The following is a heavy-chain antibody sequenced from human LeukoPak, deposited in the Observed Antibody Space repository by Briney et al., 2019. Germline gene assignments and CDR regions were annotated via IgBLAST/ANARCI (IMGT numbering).Heavy chain of an antibody. CDR2: IYYSGST. CDR1: GGSISSYY. Sequence: PSETLSLTCTVSGGSISSYYRSWIRQPPGKGLEWIGYIYYSGSTNYNPSLKSRVTISVDTSKNQFSLKLSSVTAADTAVYYCARGKGTSAAYYYYYGMDVWGQGTTVTVSS. J-gene: IGHJ6*02. V-gene: IGHV4-59*01. CDR3: ARGKGTSAAYYYYYGMDV. D-gene: IGHD2-2*01.